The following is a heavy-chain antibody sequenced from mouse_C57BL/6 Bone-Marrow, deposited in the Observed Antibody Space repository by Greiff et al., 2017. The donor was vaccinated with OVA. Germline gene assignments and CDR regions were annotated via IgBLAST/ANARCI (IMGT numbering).Heavy chain of an antibody. CDR3: ARLYYYGPDY. V-gene: IGHV5-4*01. J-gene: IGHJ4*01. Sequence: EVHLVESGGGLVKPGGSLKLSCAASGFTFSSYAMSWVRQTPEKRLEWVATISDGGSYTYYPDNVKGRFTISRDNAKNNLYLQMSHLKSEDTAMYYCARLYYYGPDYWGQGTSVTVSS. CDR1: GFTFSSYA. D-gene: IGHD1-1*01. CDR2: ISDGGSYT.